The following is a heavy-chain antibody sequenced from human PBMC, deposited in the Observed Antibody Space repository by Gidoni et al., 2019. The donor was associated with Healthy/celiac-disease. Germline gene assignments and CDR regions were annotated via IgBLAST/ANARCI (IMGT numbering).Heavy chain of an antibody. D-gene: IGHD3-16*01. J-gene: IGHJ5*02. Sequence: QVQLQESGPGLVKPSETLSLTCTVSGGSISSYYWSWIRQPPGKGLEWIGYIYYSGSTNYNPSLKSRVTISVDTSKNQFSLKLSSVTAADTAVYYCARERGVMNWFDPWGQGTLVTVSS. V-gene: IGHV4-59*01. CDR1: GGSISSYY. CDR2: IYYSGST. CDR3: ARERGVMNWFDP.